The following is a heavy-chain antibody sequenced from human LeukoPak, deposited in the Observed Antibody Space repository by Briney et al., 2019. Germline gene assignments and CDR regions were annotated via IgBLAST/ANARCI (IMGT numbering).Heavy chain of an antibody. V-gene: IGHV1-46*01. CDR2: INPSGGST. Sequence: ASVKVSCKASGYTFTSYDINWVRQAPGQGLEWMGIINPSGGSTSYAQKFQGRVTMTRDMSTSTVYMELSSLRSEDTAVYYCARDLFRVIFDSWGQGTLVTVSS. J-gene: IGHJ5*01. CDR1: GYTFTSYD. D-gene: IGHD3-22*01. CDR3: ARDLFRVIFDS.